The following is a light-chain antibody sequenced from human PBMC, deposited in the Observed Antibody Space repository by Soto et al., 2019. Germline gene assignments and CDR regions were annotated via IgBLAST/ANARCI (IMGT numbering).Light chain of an antibody. CDR1: QGITSY. V-gene: IGKV1-9*01. J-gene: IGKJ4*01. CDR3: QQLYSHPCT. CDR2: SAS. Sequence: IQLTQSPSSLSASVGDRVTITCRASQGITSYLAWYQQRPGKAPELLIYSASTLYSGVPSRFSGSGYGTEFSLTISKLQPEDFATYYCQQLYSHPCTFGGGTKVEIK.